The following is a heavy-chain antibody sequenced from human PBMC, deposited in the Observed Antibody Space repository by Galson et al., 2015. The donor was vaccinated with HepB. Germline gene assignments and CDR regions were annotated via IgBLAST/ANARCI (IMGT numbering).Heavy chain of an antibody. V-gene: IGHV1-18*01. CDR1: GYTFISSG. D-gene: IGHD1-26*01. CDR2: ISVFNGNT. J-gene: IGHJ5*01. CDR3: VRDGRADVFVRGGVRRYYWFGS. Sequence: SVKVSCKASGYTFISSGISWVRQARGQGLEWMGRISVFNGNTNHAQNFQGRVIMTTDTSTTTAYMELRSLRYDDTAKYDCVRDGRADVFVRGGVRRYYWFGSWGQGTLFAVSS.